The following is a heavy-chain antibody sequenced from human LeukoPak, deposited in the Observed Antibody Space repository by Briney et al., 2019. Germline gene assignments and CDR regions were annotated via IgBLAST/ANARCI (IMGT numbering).Heavy chain of an antibody. CDR3: AREAPYDYVWGSYQIDP. CDR1: GYTFTGYY. J-gene: IGHJ5*02. Sequence: ASVKVSCKASGYTFTGYYMHWVRQAPGQGLEWMGWINPNSGGTNYAQKFQGRVTMTRDTSISTAYMELSRLRYDDTAVYYCAREAPYDYVWGSYQIDPWGQGTLVTVSS. CDR2: INPNSGGT. V-gene: IGHV1-2*02. D-gene: IGHD3-16*02.